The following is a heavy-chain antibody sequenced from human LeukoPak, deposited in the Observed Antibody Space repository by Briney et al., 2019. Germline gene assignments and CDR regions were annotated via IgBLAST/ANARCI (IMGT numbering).Heavy chain of an antibody. CDR1: GGSFSDYS. Sequence: SETLSLTCAVYGGSFSDYSWSWIRQSPGKGLEWIGEIAHSGGARYNPSLRSAVTISVDTSRSQFSLEVNFVTAADTAVYYCARGLSGTRTGRDYGRHFFLPQYFYYYMDVWGKGTAVTVSS. CDR2: IAHSGGA. CDR3: ARGLSGTRTGRDYGRHFFLPQYFYYYMDV. J-gene: IGHJ6*03. D-gene: IGHD4-17*01. V-gene: IGHV4-34*01.